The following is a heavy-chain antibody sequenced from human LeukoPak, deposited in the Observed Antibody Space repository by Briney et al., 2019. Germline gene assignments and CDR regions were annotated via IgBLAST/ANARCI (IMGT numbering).Heavy chain of an antibody. J-gene: IGHJ1*01. CDR3: AHSSSFQQY. D-gene: IGHD2/OR15-2a*01. V-gene: IGHV4-39*01. Sequence: PSETLSLTCTVSGGSISSSSYYWGWIRQPPGKGLEWIGSINYSGNTYYNPSLKSRVTISVDTSKNQFSLRLSSVTAADTAVYYCAHSSSFQQYWGQGTLVTVSS. CDR1: GGSISSSSYY. CDR2: INYSGNT.